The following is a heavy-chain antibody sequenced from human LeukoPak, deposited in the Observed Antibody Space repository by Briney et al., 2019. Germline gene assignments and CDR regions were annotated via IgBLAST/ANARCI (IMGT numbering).Heavy chain of an antibody. J-gene: IGHJ4*02. CDR2: ISSSSSYT. V-gene: IGHV3-11*06. CDR1: GFTFSDYY. Sequence: GGSLRLSCAASGFTFSDYYMGWIRQAPGKGLEWVSYISSSSSYTNYADSVKGRFTISRDNAKNSLYLQMNSLRAEDTAVYYCARPIAAAGYTLDYWGQGTLVTVSS. CDR3: ARPIAAAGYTLDY. D-gene: IGHD6-13*01.